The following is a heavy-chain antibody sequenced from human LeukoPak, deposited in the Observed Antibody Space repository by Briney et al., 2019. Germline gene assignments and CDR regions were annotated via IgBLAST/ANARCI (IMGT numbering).Heavy chain of an antibody. CDR3: ARVRDGFDYFDY. J-gene: IGHJ4*02. D-gene: IGHD5-24*01. Sequence: PSETLSLTCTVSGGSISSYYWSWLRQSPGKGLEWIGYIYYSGSTNYNPSLKSRVTISVDTSKNQFSLRLSSVTAADTAVYYCARVRDGFDYFDYWGQGTLVTVSS. V-gene: IGHV4-59*01. CDR1: GGSISSYY. CDR2: IYYSGST.